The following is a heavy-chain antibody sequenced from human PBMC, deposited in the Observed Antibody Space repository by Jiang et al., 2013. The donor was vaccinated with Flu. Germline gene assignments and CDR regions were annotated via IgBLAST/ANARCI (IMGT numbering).Heavy chain of an antibody. CDR1: GGSISSGDYY. CDR3: ARENYYDSSGIDY. V-gene: IGHV4-30-4*01. J-gene: IGHJ4*02. Sequence: YGPGLVKPSQTLSLTCTVSGGSISSGDYYWSWIRQPPGKGLEWIGYIYYSGSTYYNPSLKSRVTISVDTSKNQFSLKLSPVTAADTAVYYCARENYYDSSGIDYWGQGTLVTVSS. CDR2: IYYSGST. D-gene: IGHD3-22*01.